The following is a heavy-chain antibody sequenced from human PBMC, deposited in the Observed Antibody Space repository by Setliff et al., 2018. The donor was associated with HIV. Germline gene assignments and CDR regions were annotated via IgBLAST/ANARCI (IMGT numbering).Heavy chain of an antibody. CDR3: ARVFVDTAVLRVLEYYFDS. V-gene: IGHV4-39*06. D-gene: IGHD5-18*01. CDR1: GGSISSSRYY. Sequence: SETLSLTCTVSGGSISSSRYYWGWVRQPPGKGLEWIGSMYYSGSTYYTPSLKSRITISLDTSKNQFALRMRSVTAADTAVYYCARVFVDTAVLRVLEYYFDSWGRGTLVTVSS. J-gene: IGHJ4*02. CDR2: MYYSGST.